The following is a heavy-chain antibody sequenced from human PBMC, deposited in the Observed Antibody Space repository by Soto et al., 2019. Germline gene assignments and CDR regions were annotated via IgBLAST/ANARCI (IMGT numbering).Heavy chain of an antibody. D-gene: IGHD5-12*01. CDR2: ISGSGGST. CDR3: AKVGIVATMVYYFDY. V-gene: IGHV3-23*01. CDR1: GFTFSSYA. J-gene: IGHJ4*02. Sequence: EVQLLESGGGLVQPGGSLRLSCAASGFTFSSYAMSWVRQAPGKGLEWVSAISGSGGSTYYADSVKGRFTISRDNSKNTLYLQMNSLRAEDTAIYYCAKVGIVATMVYYFDYWGQGTLVTVSS.